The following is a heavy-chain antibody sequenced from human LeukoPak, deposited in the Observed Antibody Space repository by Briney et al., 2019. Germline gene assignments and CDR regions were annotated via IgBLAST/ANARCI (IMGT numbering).Heavy chain of an antibody. D-gene: IGHD7-27*01. CDR3: ARPAAGDLSPFDH. Sequence: SETLSLTCTVSGSSISSNYSWGWIRQPPGKGLEWIGYIYYSGSTNYNPSLKSRVTISVDTSKNQFSLKLNSVTAADTAVYYCARPAAGDLSPFDHWGQGTLVPVSS. V-gene: IGHV4-61*05. J-gene: IGHJ4*02. CDR2: IYYSGST. CDR1: GSSISSNYS.